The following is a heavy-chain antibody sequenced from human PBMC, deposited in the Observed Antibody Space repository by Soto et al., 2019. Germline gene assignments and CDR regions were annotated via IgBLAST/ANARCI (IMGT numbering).Heavy chain of an antibody. CDR1: GFTFSSYA. CDR3: ARDLETIGWYVEGVEY. J-gene: IGHJ4*02. D-gene: IGHD6-19*01. CDR2: RSYDGSHK. Sequence: QVQLVESGGGVLRPGRSLRLSCAASGFTFSSYAMHWVRQAPAKGLVWVAVRSYDGSHKYYADFLKGRVTFSRDNYKNTLYLQMNSLRAEDTAVYYGARDLETIGWYVEGVEYWGQGTLVTFSS. V-gene: IGHV3-30-3*01.